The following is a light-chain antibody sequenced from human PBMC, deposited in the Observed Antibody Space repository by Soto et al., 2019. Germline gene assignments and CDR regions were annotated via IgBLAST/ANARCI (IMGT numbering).Light chain of an antibody. CDR3: MQALQTPQLT. CDR1: QSLLHSNGYAY. J-gene: IGKJ4*01. CDR2: LAS. Sequence: IVMTQSPLSLPVTPGEPASISRRSSQSLLHSNGYAYLDWYLQKPGQSPQLLIYLASSRAYGVPDRFSGGGSGTNFTLKISRVEAEDVGVYYCMQALQTPQLTFGGGTKVEIK. V-gene: IGKV2-28*01.